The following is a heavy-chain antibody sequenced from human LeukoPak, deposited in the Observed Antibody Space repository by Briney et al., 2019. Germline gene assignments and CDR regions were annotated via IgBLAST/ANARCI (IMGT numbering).Heavy chain of an antibody. CDR1: GYTFTVYY. CDR3: ARDGDYYDSSIHFDY. D-gene: IGHD3-22*01. V-gene: IGHV1-2*02. J-gene: IGHJ4*02. Sequence: ASVTVSFEASGYTFTVYYMHWVRQAPGQGREWMGWINPNSGGTNYAQKFQGRVTMTRDTSISTAYMELSRLRSDDTAVYYCARDGDYYDSSIHFDYWGQGTLVTVSS. CDR2: INPNSGGT.